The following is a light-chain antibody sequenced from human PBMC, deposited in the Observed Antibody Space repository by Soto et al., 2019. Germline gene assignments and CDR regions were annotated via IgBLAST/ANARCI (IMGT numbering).Light chain of an antibody. V-gene: IGLV2-14*01. Sequence: QSALTQPASVSGSPGQSITISCTGTSSDVGGYNYVSWYQQFPGKAPKLMIYEVFNRPSGVSNRFSGSKSGYPASLTISGLQGDDEADYYCTSFTFSNSLVFGTGTKLTVL. CDR1: SSDVGGYNY. CDR3: TSFTFSNSLV. CDR2: EVF. J-gene: IGLJ1*01.